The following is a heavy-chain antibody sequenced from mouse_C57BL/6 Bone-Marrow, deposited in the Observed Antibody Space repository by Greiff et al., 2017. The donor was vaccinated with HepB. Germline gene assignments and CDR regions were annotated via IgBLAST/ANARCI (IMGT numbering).Heavy chain of an antibody. CDR1: GFTFSDYY. CDR2: ISNGGGST. J-gene: IGHJ3*01. D-gene: IGHD1-1*02. CDR3: ARLWPWFAY. V-gene: IGHV5-12*01. Sequence: EVKLMESGGGLVQPGGSLKLSCAASGFTFSDYYMYWVRQTPEKRLEWVAYISNGGGSTYYPDTVKGRFTISRDNAKNTLYLQMSRLKSEDTAMYYCARLWPWFAYWGQGTLVTVSA.